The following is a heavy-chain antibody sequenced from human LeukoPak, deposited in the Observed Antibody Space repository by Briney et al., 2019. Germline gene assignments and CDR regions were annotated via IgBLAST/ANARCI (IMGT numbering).Heavy chain of an antibody. CDR1: GGSISSSSYY. D-gene: IGHD3-22*01. J-gene: IGHJ3*02. CDR3: ARDGYYYDSSGPSSSRTGDDAFDI. Sequence: SETLSLTCTVSGGSISSSSYYWGWIRQPPGKGLEWIGSIYYSGSTYYNPSLKSRVTISVDTSKNQFSLKLSSVTAADTAVYYCARDGYYYDSSGPSSSRTGDDAFDIWGQGTMVTVSS. V-gene: IGHV4-39*07. CDR2: IYYSGST.